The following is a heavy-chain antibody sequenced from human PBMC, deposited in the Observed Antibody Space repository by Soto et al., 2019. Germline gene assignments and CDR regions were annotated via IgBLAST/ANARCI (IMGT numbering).Heavy chain of an antibody. CDR2: IWANGINK. V-gene: IGHV3-33*01. J-gene: IGHJ3*02. Sequence: RPSLRLSCAASGFPFTTYAIHWVRQAPGKGLEWAAVIWANGINKYYADSVRGRFTISRDNSKNTLDLQMNYLRAANTGLYYCVRERGPFDDFDIWGQGTMDT. CDR3: VRERGPFDDFDI. CDR1: GFPFTTYA.